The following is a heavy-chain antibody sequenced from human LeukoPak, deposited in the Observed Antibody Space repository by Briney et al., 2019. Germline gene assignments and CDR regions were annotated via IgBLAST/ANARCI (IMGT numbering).Heavy chain of an antibody. Sequence: GGSLRLSCAASGFTFSRNSMNWVRQAPGKGLEWVSSISSSSSYIYYADSVKGRFTISRDNAKNSLYLQMNSLRAEDTAVYYCARGWCSGGSCYYPYFDYWGQGTLVTVSS. D-gene: IGHD2-15*01. CDR2: ISSSSSYI. CDR1: GFTFSRNS. V-gene: IGHV3-21*01. J-gene: IGHJ4*02. CDR3: ARGWCSGGSCYYPYFDY.